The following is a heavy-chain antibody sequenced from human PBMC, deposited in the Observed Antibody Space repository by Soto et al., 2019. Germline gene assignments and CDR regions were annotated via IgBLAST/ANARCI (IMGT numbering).Heavy chain of an antibody. J-gene: IGHJ4*02. V-gene: IGHV3-30*03. Sequence: GGSLRLSCAASGFTFSSYGMHWVRQAPGKGLEWVAVISYDGSNKYYADSVKGRFTISRDNSKNTLYLQMNSLRAEDTAVYYCAPDIVVVVAATPSGWGQGTLVTVSS. D-gene: IGHD2-15*01. CDR2: ISYDGSNK. CDR1: GFTFSSYG. CDR3: APDIVVVVAATPSG.